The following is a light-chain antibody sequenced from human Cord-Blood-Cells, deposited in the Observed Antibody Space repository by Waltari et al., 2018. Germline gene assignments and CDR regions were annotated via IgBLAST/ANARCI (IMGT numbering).Light chain of an antibody. J-gene: IGKJ1*01. Sequence: DIVMTQSPDSLAVSLGERATINCKSSQSVLYSSNNKNYLAWYQKKPGQPPKLLIYWASTRESGVPDRFSGSGSETDFTLTISSLQAEDVSVYYCQQYYSTPQTFGQGTKVEIK. V-gene: IGKV4-1*01. CDR3: QQYYSTPQT. CDR1: QSVLYSSNNKNY. CDR2: WAS.